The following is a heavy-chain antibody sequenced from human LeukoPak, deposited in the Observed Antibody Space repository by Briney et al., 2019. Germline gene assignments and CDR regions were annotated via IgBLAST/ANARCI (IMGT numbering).Heavy chain of an antibody. V-gene: IGHV4-34*01. J-gene: IGHJ4*02. D-gene: IGHD3-10*01. CDR2: INPGGST. CDR3: ASHRRSHGSEY. Sequence: NTSETLSLTCAVYGGTFSGYYWSWIRQSPGKGLEWIGEINPGGSTNYNPSLESRVIISADTSKNQFTLKLSSVTAADTAVYYCASHRRSHGSEYWGQGTLVTVSS. CDR1: GGTFSGYY.